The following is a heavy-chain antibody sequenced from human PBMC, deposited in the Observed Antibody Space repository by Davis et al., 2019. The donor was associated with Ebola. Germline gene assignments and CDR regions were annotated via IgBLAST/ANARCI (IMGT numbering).Heavy chain of an antibody. CDR1: GFSVSTNY. V-gene: IGHV3-23*01. CDR3: AKGFTPSSAHMME. Sequence: PGGSLRLSCAASGFSVSTNYMSWVRQAPGRGLEWVSGIIGSGDTTTYADSVKGRFTVSRDNSKNTVFLQLSSLRAEDTAVYYCAKGFTPSSAHMMEWGQGTLVTVSS. J-gene: IGHJ4*02. CDR2: IIGSGDTT. D-gene: IGHD3-16*01.